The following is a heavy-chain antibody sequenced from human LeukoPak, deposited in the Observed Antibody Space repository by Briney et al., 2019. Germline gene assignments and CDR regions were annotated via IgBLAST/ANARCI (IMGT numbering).Heavy chain of an antibody. CDR3: ARPHSIYSSSYKPGGYYYYYYMDV. Sequence: ASVKVSCKASGYTFTGYYMHWVRQAPGQGLEWMGWINPNSGGTNYAQKFQGRVTMTRDTSISTAYMELSRLRSDDTAVYYCARPHSIYSSSYKPGGYYYYYYMDVWGKGTTVTVSS. CDR1: GYTFTGYY. V-gene: IGHV1-2*02. D-gene: IGHD6-6*01. J-gene: IGHJ6*03. CDR2: INPNSGGT.